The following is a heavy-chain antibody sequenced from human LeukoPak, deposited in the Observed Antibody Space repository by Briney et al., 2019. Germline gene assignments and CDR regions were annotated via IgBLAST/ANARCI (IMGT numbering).Heavy chain of an antibody. CDR2: IYSGGST. CDR1: EFSVGSNY. V-gene: IGHV3-66*01. J-gene: IGHJ3*02. CDR3: ARRRTYYDSSGYSSDAFDI. D-gene: IGHD3-22*01. Sequence: GGSLRLSCAASEFSVGSNYMTWVRQAPGKGLEWVSLIYSGGSTYYADSVKGRFTISRDNAKNSLYLQMNSLRAEDTAVYYCARRRTYYDSSGYSSDAFDIWGQGTMVTVSS.